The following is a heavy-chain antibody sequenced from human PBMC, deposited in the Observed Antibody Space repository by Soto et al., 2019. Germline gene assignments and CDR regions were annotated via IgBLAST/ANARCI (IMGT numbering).Heavy chain of an antibody. D-gene: IGHD6-19*01. V-gene: IGHV3-30*18. Sequence: VQLVESGGGVVQPGRSLRLSCAASGFTFSDYAMHWVRQAPGKGLEWVAVVSHDGRNTHYADSVKGRFTISRGSSKNTVSLEMTSLRAEDTAVYYFAKGGRQWLVTSDFNCWGQGALVTVSS. J-gene: IGHJ4*02. CDR3: AKGGRQWLVTSDFNC. CDR1: GFTFSDYA. CDR2: VSHDGRNT.